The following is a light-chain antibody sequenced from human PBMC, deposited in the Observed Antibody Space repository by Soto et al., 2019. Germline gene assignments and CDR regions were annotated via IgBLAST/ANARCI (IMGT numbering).Light chain of an antibody. Sequence: QSALTQPRSVSGSPGQSVTISCTGTSSDVGGYNYVSWYQHHPGRAPKLMIYDVSKRPSGVPDRFSGSKSGNTASLTISGLQAEDEADYYGCSYAGSYLPSVFGTGTKLTVL. CDR2: DVS. V-gene: IGLV2-11*01. J-gene: IGLJ1*01. CDR1: SSDVGGYNY. CDR3: CSYAGSYLPSV.